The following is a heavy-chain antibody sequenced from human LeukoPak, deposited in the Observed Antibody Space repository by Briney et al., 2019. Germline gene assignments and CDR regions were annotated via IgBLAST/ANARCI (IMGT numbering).Heavy chain of an antibody. J-gene: IGHJ4*02. CDR1: GGSISSSSYY. V-gene: IGHV4-39*07. D-gene: IGHD3-9*01. CDR3: ASLLRYFDWLSIDRYYFDY. CDR2: IYYSGST. Sequence: SETLSLTCTVSGGSISSSSYYWGWIRQPPGKGLEWIGSIYYSGSTYYNPSLKSRVTISVDTSKNQFSLKLSSVTAADTAVYYCASLLRYFDWLSIDRYYFDYWGQGTLVTVSS.